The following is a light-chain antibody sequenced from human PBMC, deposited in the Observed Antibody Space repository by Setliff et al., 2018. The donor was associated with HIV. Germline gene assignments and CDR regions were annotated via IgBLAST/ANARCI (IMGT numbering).Light chain of an antibody. CDR3: QVWDSSSDHYV. V-gene: IGLV3-21*04. CDR2: YDS. J-gene: IGLJ1*01. Sequence: SYELTQPPSASVAPGKTARITCGGNNIGSKSVHWHQQKPGQAPVLVIYYDSDRPSGILERFSGSNSGNTATLTISRVEAGDEADYYCQVWDSSSDHYVFGTGTKVTVL. CDR1: NIGSKS.